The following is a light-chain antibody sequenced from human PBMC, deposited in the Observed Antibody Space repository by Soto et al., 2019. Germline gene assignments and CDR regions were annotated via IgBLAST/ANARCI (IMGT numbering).Light chain of an antibody. J-gene: IGKJ5*01. V-gene: IGKV1-39*01. CDR2: LAS. CDR3: LESSSALT. CDR1: QAIRND. Sequence: DIQITQSPSSLSASVGDRVTITCRASQAIRNDVGWYQQKPGKDPKLLIYLASSLQSGVPSRFSGSGSGTDFTLTISSLQPEDLATYYCLESSSALTFGQGTRLEIK.